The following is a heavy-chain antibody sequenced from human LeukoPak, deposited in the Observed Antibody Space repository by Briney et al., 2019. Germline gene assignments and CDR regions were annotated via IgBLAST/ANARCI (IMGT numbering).Heavy chain of an antibody. D-gene: IGHD4-17*01. CDR1: GGSISSSSHY. Sequence: SETLSLTCTVSGGSISSSSHYWGWIRQPPGKGLEWIGSMYYSGSTYYNPSLKSRVTISVDTSKNQFSLKLSSVTAADTAVYYRARAKLYGDLDYWGQGTLVTVSS. J-gene: IGHJ4*02. CDR3: ARAKLYGDLDY. V-gene: IGHV4-39*07. CDR2: MYYSGST.